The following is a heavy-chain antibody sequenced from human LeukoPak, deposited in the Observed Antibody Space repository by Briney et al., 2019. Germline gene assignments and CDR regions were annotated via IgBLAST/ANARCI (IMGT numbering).Heavy chain of an antibody. J-gene: IGHJ4*02. Sequence: PSETLSLTCTVSGGSISRYYWNWIRQTPGKGLEWIGYIYHTGSTNYNPSLKSRVTISVDTSKNQFSLKLSSVTAADTAVYYCARGVTTYYDSSGYYLDYWGQGTLVTVSS. V-gene: IGHV4-59*12. D-gene: IGHD3-22*01. CDR3: ARGVTTYYDSSGYYLDY. CDR1: GGSISRYY. CDR2: IYHTGST.